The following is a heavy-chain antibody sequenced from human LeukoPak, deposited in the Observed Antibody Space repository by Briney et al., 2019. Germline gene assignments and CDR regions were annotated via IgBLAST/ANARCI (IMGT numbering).Heavy chain of an antibody. CDR2: IYYSGST. D-gene: IGHD1-26*01. CDR3: ARHSDSGSYVLQGAFDI. CDR1: GGSFSGYY. V-gene: IGHV4-39*01. J-gene: IGHJ3*02. Sequence: PSETLSLTCAVYGGSFSGYYWGRIRQPPGKGLEWIGSIYYSGSTYYNPSLKSRVTISVDTSKNQFSLKLSSVAAADTAVYYCARHSDSGSYVLQGAFDIWGQGTMVTVSS.